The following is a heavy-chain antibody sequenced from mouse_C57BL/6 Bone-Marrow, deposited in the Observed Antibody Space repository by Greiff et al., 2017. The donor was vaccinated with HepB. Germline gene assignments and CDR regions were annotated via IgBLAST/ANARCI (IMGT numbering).Heavy chain of an antibody. CDR1: GYSFTGYY. CDR3: ARVTTNYFDY. V-gene: IGHV1-42*01. D-gene: IGHD1-1*01. J-gene: IGHJ2*01. CDR2: INPSTGGT. Sequence: VQLKESGPELVKPGASVKISCKASGYSFTGYYMNWVKQSPEKSLEWIGEINPSTGGTTYNQKFKAKATLTVDKSSSTAYMQLKSLTSEDSAVYYCARVTTNYFDYWGQGTTLTVSS.